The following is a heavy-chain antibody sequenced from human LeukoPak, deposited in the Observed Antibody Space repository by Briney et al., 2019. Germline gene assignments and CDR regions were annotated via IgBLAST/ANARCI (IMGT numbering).Heavy chain of an antibody. D-gene: IGHD2-21*02. J-gene: IGHJ3*02. Sequence: ASVKVSCKASGYTFTSYYMHWVRQAPGQGLEWMGIINPSGGSTSYAQKFQGRVTMTRDTSTSTVYMELSSLRSDDTAAYYCATPLRHIVVVTAINDAFDIWGQGTMVTVSS. CDR1: GYTFTSYY. CDR3: ATPLRHIVVVTAINDAFDI. CDR2: INPSGGST. V-gene: IGHV1-46*01.